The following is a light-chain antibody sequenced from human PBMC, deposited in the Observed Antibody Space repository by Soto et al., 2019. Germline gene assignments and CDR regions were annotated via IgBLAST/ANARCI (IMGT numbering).Light chain of an antibody. CDR3: QQYISWPRT. V-gene: IGKV3-15*01. CDR2: GAS. J-gene: IGKJ1*01. Sequence: EITLTQSPGTLSVSPGESATLSARASQNVLSNLAWYQQKPGQAPRLLIYGASTRATDIPARFSGSGSGTQFTLTIGSLQSEDFALYYCQQYISWPRTFGQGTRVEI. CDR1: QNVLSN.